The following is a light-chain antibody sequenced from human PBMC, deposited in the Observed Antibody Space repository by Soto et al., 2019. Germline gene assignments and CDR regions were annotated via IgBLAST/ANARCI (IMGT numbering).Light chain of an antibody. CDR1: QSVSSY. J-gene: IGKJ5*01. CDR2: DAS. CDR3: QQRSSNWPPIT. Sequence: EIVLTQSPATLSLSPGERATLSCRASQSVSSYLAWYQKKPGHAPRLLIYDASNRATGIPARFGGSGSGTDFTLTISSLEPEDFAVYYCQQRSSNWPPITFGQGTRLEIK. V-gene: IGKV3-11*01.